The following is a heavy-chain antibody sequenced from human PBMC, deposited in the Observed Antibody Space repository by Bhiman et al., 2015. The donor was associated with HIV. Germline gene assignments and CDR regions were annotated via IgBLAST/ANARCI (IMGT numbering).Heavy chain of an antibody. CDR1: GFTFSTSG. CDR3: AKDLMGRGNYYYYYYMDV. V-gene: IGHV3-30*18. D-gene: IGHD3-10*01. Sequence: VQLVESGGGLVKPGGSLRLSCAASGFTFSTSGMHWVRQAPGKGMEWVAVISYDGSNKYYADSVKGRFTISRDNSKNTLYLQMNSLRADDTAVYYCAKDLMGRGNYYYYYYMDVWGKGTTVTVSS. CDR2: ISYDGSNK. J-gene: IGHJ6*03.